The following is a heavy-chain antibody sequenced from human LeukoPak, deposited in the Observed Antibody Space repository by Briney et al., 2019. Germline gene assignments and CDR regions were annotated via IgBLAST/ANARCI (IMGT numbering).Heavy chain of an antibody. CDR1: GYTFTAFY. V-gene: IGHV1-2*07. CDR3: AREGLVCSSSSCHYLDS. D-gene: IGHD2-2*01. J-gene: IGHJ4*02. CDR2: INSNSGDT. Sequence: GASVKVSRKASGYTFTAFYLHWVRQAPGQGLEWMGWINSNSGDTNYEHKFQGRVTMTRDTSISTAYMEVGGLRSDDTAVYYCAREGLVCSSSSCHYLDSWGQGTLVTVSS.